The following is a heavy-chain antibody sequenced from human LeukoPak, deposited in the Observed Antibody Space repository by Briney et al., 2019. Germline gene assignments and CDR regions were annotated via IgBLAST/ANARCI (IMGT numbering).Heavy chain of an antibody. CDR2: INPNSGGT. D-gene: IGHD1-7*01. CDR1: GYTFTGYY. J-gene: IGHJ4*02. V-gene: IGHV1-2*02. Sequence: ASVKVSCKASGYTFTGYYMHWVRQAPGQGLEWMGWINPNSGGTNYAQRFQGRVTMTRDTSISTVYMELSRLRSDDTAVFYCAITNWNYRMDYWGQGTLVTVSS. CDR3: AITNWNYRMDY.